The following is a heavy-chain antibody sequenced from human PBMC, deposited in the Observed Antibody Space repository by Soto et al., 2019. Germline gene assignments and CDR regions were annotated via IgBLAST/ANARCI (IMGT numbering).Heavy chain of an antibody. CDR3: ASDSTGWFDP. CDR2: FYTSGNT. CDR1: GSSVISYY. D-gene: IGHD7-27*01. J-gene: IGHJ5*02. V-gene: IGHV4-4*07. Sequence: LSLTCTVSGSSVISYYWSWIRQPAGKGLECIGRFYTSGNTNYNPSLKSRVTMSLDTSKNQFSLKLSSVTAADTAVYFCASDSTGWFDPWGQGTLVTVSS.